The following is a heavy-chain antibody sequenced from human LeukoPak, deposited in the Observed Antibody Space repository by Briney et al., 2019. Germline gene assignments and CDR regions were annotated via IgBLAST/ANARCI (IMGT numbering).Heavy chain of an antibody. D-gene: IGHD4-23*01. J-gene: IGHJ6*02. CDR1: GYSFTSYW. Sequence: GESLKISCKGSGYSFTSYWIGWVRQMPGKGLEWMGIIYPGDSDTRYSPSFQGQVTISADKSISTAYLQWSSLKASDTAMYYCARHNTVVTPRYYYYGMDVWGQGTTVTVSS. CDR3: ARHNTVVTPRYYYYGMDV. V-gene: IGHV5-51*01. CDR2: IYPGDSDT.